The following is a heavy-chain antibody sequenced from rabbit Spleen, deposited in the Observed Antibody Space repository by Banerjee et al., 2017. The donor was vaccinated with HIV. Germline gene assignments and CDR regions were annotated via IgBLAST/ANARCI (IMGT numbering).Heavy chain of an antibody. CDR1: GFSFSSGYD. CDR2: IDGGSSGNT. V-gene: IGHV1S40*01. D-gene: IGHD6-1*01. Sequence: QQLVESGGGLVKPGASLTLTCTASGFSFSSGYDMCWVRQAPGKGLEWIACIDGGSSGNTAYASWAKGRFTISKTSSTTVTLQMTSLTAADTATYFCARMVWIGGNGYTYATGYFNLWGPGTLVTVS. CDR3: ARMVWIGGNGYTYATGYFNL. J-gene: IGHJ4*01.